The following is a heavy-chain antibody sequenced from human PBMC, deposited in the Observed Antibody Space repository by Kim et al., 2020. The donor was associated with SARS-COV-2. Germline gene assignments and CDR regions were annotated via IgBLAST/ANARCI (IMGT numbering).Heavy chain of an antibody. V-gene: IGHV3-9*01. CDR3: AKEISAVADTTAQDYGK. D-gene: IGHD6-19*01. CDR1: GFTFDDYA. Sequence: GGSLRLSCAASGFTFDDYAMHWVRQAPGKGLEWVSGISWNSGRIGYVDSVKGRFTISRDNAKNSVYLQMNSLRAEDTALYYCAKEISAVADTTAQDYGK. CDR2: ISWNSGRI. J-gene: IGHJ6*01.